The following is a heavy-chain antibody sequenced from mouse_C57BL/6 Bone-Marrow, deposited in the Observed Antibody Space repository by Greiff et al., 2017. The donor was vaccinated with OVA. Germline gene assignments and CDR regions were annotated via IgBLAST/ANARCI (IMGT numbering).Heavy chain of an antibody. Sequence: EVQGVESGGGLVQPGGSLKLSCAASGFTFSDYGMAWVRQAPRKGPEWVAFISNLAYSIYYADTVTGRFTISRENAKNTLYLEMSSLRSDDTAMYYCARHEDYSNSYWYFDVWGTGTTVTVSS. CDR3: ARHEDYSNSYWYFDV. CDR2: ISNLAYSI. CDR1: GFTFSDYG. D-gene: IGHD2-5*01. V-gene: IGHV5-15*01. J-gene: IGHJ1*03.